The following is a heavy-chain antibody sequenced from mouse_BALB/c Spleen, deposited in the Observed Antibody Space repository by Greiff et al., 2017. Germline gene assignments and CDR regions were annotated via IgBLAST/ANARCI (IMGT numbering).Heavy chain of an antibody. V-gene: IGHV5-6-4*01. Sequence: EVQVVESGGGLVKPGGSLKLSCAASGFTFSSYTMSWVRQTPEKRLEWVATISSGGSYTYYPDSVKGRFTISRDNAKNTLYLQMSSLKSEDTAMYYCTRGDDDEGFDYWGQGTTLTVSS. J-gene: IGHJ2*01. CDR1: GFTFSSYT. CDR3: TRGDDDEGFDY. D-gene: IGHD2-12*01. CDR2: ISSGGSYT.